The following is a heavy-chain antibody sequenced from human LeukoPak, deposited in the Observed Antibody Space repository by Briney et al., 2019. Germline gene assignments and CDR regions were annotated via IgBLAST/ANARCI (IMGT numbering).Heavy chain of an antibody. Sequence: GGSLRLSCAASGFTFSSYEMNWVRQAPGKGLEWVSAITGSGAFTDYADSVKGRFTISRDNSKNTLYLQMNSLRAEDTAVYYCAKRSAESSGYFDNWGQGTLVTVSS. V-gene: IGHV3-23*01. CDR3: AKRSAESSGYFDN. CDR1: GFTFSSYE. J-gene: IGHJ4*02. D-gene: IGHD6-19*01. CDR2: ITGSGAFT.